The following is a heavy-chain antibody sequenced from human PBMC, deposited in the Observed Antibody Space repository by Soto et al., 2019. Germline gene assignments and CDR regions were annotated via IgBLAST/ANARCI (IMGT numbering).Heavy chain of an antibody. V-gene: IGHV1-3*01. D-gene: IGHD6-13*01. J-gene: IGHJ5*02. CDR2: INAGNGNT. CDR3: ARVPTRWDNWFDP. Sequence: ASVKVSFKATGYTFPSYAMPWVRQAPGQRLEWMGCINAGNGNTKYSQKFQGRVTITRDTSASTAYMELSSLRSEDTAVYYCARVPTRWDNWFDPWGQGTLVTVSS. CDR1: GYTFPSYA.